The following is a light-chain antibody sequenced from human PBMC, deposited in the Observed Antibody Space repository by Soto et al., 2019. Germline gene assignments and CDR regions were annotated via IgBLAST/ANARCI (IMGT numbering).Light chain of an antibody. V-gene: IGKV3-11*01. J-gene: IGKJ1*01. CDR2: DAS. CDR1: QSVSSY. CDR3: QQSRYWPVT. Sequence: EIVLTQSPAILSMSPGERATLSCRASQSVSSYFAWYQQKPGQAPRLLIYDASNRATGVPARFSGSGSGTDFTLTISSLEPEDFAVYYCQQSRYWPVTFGQGTKVDIK.